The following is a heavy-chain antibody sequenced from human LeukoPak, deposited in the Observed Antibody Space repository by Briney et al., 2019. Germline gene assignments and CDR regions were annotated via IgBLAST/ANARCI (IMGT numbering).Heavy chain of an antibody. Sequence: SETLSLTCSVSGGSISTSGYYWGWIRQSPGKGLEWIVSMSFDGNTFYNPSLKSRVTISLDTSRNQFSLRLTSVTAADTAIHFCTRLNTYGLYFDSWGQGSLVIVSS. CDR3: TRLNTYGLYFDS. J-gene: IGHJ4*02. CDR2: MSFDGNT. CDR1: GGSISTSGYY. V-gene: IGHV4-39*07. D-gene: IGHD5-18*01.